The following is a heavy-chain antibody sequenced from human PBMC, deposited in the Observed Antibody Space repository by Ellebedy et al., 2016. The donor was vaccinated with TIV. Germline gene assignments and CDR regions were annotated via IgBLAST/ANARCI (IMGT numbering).Heavy chain of an antibody. CDR1: GFTFSSYW. D-gene: IGHD2-15*01. CDR2: IKQDGSEK. Sequence: PGGSLRLSCAASGFTFSSYWMSWVRQAPGKGLEWVANIKQDGSEKYYVDSVKGRFTISRDNAKNSLYLQMNSLRAEDTAVYYCARDSSKAATIGRSYYGMDVWGQGTTVTVSS. V-gene: IGHV3-7*01. CDR3: ARDSSKAATIGRSYYGMDV. J-gene: IGHJ6*02.